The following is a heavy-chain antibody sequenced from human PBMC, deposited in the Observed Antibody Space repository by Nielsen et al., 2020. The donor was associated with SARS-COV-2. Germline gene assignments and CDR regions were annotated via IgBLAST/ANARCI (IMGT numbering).Heavy chain of an antibody. Sequence: GGSLRLSCAASGFTFTSYGMHWVRQAPGKGLEWVAVISYDGINKYYADSVKGRFTISRDNSKNTLYLQMNSLRAEDTAVYYCAKVLGGELLPPFDYWGQGTLVTVSS. CDR3: AKVLGGELLPPFDY. J-gene: IGHJ4*02. CDR1: GFTFTSYG. CDR2: ISYDGINK. V-gene: IGHV3-30*18. D-gene: IGHD1-26*01.